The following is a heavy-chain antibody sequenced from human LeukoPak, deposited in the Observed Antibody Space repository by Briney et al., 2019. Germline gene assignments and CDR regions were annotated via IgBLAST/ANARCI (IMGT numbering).Heavy chain of an antibody. V-gene: IGHV3-7*01. D-gene: IGHD3-22*01. CDR3: ARVIEYYYDSSGYYQPIRGYYFDY. J-gene: IGHJ4*02. Sequence: GGSLRLPCAASGFTFSSYWMSWVRQAPGKGLEWVANIKQDGSEKYYVDSVKGRFTISRDNAKNSLYLQMNSLRAEDTAVYYCARVIEYYYDSSGYYQPIRGYYFDYWGQGTLVTVSS. CDR1: GFTFSSYW. CDR2: IKQDGSEK.